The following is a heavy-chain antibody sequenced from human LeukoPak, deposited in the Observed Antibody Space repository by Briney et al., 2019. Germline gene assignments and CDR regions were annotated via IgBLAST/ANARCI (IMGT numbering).Heavy chain of an antibody. CDR1: GFTFSNAW. Sequence: PGGSLRLSSAASGFTFSNAWMSWVRQAPGKGLEWVGRIKSKTDGGTTDYAAPVKGRFTISRDDSKNTLYLQMNSLKTEDTAVYYCTTSTLSSGWYPEGAFDIWGQGTMVTVSS. CDR2: IKSKTDGGTT. V-gene: IGHV3-15*01. J-gene: IGHJ3*02. CDR3: TTSTLSSGWYPEGAFDI. D-gene: IGHD6-19*01.